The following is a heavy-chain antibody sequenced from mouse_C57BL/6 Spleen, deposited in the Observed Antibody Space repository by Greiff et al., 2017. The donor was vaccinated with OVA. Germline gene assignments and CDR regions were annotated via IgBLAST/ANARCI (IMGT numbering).Heavy chain of an antibody. J-gene: IGHJ4*01. CDR1: GYTFTDYE. Sequence: SGAELVRPGASVTLSCKASGYTFTDYEMHWVKQTPVHGLEWIGAIDPETGGTAYNQKFKGKAILTADKSSSTAYMELRSLTSEDSAVYYCTIYGSSWNYYAMDYWGQGTSVTVSS. CDR3: TIYGSSWNYYAMDY. D-gene: IGHD1-1*01. CDR2: IDPETGGT. V-gene: IGHV1-15*01.